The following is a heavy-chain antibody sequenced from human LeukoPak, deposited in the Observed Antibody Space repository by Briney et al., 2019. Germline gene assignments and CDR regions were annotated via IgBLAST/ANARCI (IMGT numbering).Heavy chain of an antibody. V-gene: IGHV3-7*01. CDR3: ARDRSGYDSSYFDY. Sequence: GGPVTLSCAAWGFNFNSYWMIGPPHSPGKGVEGVANIKQHGRPQYYVDSVKGRFHISRDNAKDSVYLQMNSLRAEDTAVYYCARDRSGYDSSYFDYWGQGTLVTVSS. D-gene: IGHD5-12*01. J-gene: IGHJ4*02. CDR2: IKQHGRPQ. CDR1: GFNFNSYW.